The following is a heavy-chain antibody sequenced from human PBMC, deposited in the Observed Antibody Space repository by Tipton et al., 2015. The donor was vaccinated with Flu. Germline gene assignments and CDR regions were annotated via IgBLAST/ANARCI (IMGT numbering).Heavy chain of an antibody. CDR3: ARGPRGSGAFDF. D-gene: IGHD6-25*01. CDR2: IVSTSTYK. J-gene: IGHJ4*02. Sequence: SLRLSCEASGVAFSNYSMHWVRQAPGEGLEWASSIVSTSTYKYYADSVKGRFTVSRDNARRSVFLQMESLRVEDTAIYYCARGPRGSGAFDFWGQGALVTVSS. CDR1: GVAFSNYS. V-gene: IGHV3-21*01.